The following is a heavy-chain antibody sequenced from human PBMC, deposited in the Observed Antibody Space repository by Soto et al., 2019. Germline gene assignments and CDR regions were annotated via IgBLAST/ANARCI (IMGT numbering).Heavy chain of an antibody. CDR1: GFTFSSYG. Sequence: QVPLVESGGGVVQPGRSLTISCAASGFTFSSYGMQCVRQAPGKGLEWVAVISYDGSKKYYADSVKGRFTISRDNSKITRYLQMNSLRAEDTAVYYCAKEREMATIWEYFDYWGQGTLVPVSS. CDR2: ISYDGSKK. J-gene: IGHJ4*02. V-gene: IGHV3-30*18. CDR3: AKEREMATIWEYFDY. D-gene: IGHD5-12*01.